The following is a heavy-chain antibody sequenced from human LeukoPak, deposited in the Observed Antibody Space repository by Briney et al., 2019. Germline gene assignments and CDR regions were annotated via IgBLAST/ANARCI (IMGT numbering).Heavy chain of an antibody. D-gene: IGHD2/OR15-2a*01. Sequence: ASVKVSCKASGYTFTGYYIHWVRQAPGQGLEWMGIINPNGGGTIYAQKFQGRVTMTRDMSTSTVYTELSSLRSEDTAVYYCARTSYSTTRYMDVWGKGTTVTVSS. CDR2: INPNGGGT. CDR3: ARTSYSTTRYMDV. V-gene: IGHV1-46*01. CDR1: GYTFTGYY. J-gene: IGHJ6*03.